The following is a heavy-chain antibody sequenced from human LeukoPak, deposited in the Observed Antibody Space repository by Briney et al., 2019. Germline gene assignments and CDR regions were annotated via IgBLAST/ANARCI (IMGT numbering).Heavy chain of an antibody. CDR2: ITTSGTAM. V-gene: IGHV3-11*01. Sequence: GGSLRLSCAASGFPFSDYYMSWIRQAPGEGPVRLSYITTSGTAMFYADSVKGRFIISRDNAKNSLYLQMNSVRAEDTAVYYCARDRGYCSGGTCYTYYFDDWGQGTLVTVSS. D-gene: IGHD2-15*01. J-gene: IGHJ4*02. CDR3: ARDRGYCSGGTCYTYYFDD. CDR1: GFPFSDYY.